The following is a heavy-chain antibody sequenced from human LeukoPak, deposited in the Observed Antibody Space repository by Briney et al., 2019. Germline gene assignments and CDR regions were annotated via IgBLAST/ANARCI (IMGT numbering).Heavy chain of an antibody. CDR2: IYSGGST. D-gene: IGHD4-23*01. CDR1: GFTVSSNY. CDR3: ARRDTVENKTDY. J-gene: IGHJ4*02. Sequence: GGSLRLSCAASGFTVSSNYMSWVRQAPGKGLEWVSVIYSGGSTYYADSVKGRFTISRDNSKNTLYLQMNSLRAADTAVYYCARRDTVENKTDYWGQGTLVTVSS. V-gene: IGHV3-66*04.